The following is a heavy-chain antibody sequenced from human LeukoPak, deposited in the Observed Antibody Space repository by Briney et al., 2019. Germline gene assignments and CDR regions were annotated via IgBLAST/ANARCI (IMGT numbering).Heavy chain of an antibody. Sequence: GGSLRLSCAASGFTFSSYSMNWVRQAPGKGLEWVSAISDGGYTTYYADSVKGRFTISRENSKNTLYLQISSLRADDTAVYYCTKEGPVNAIGDLWGQGTLVTVSS. CDR2: ISDGGYTT. D-gene: IGHD2-21*01. J-gene: IGHJ5*02. CDR3: TKEGPVNAIGDL. CDR1: GFTFSSYS. V-gene: IGHV3-23*01.